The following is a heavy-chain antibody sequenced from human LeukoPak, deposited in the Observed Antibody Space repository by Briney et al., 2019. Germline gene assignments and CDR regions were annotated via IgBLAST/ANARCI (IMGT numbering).Heavy chain of an antibody. D-gene: IGHD2-2*01. V-gene: IGHV1-69*05. CDR3: VTYYCSSTSCYPGAEYFQH. CDR2: IIPIFGTA. J-gene: IGHJ1*01. Sequence: SVKVSCKASGGTFSSYAISWVRQAPGQGLEWMGGIIPIFGTANYAQKFQGRVTITTDESTSTAYMELSSLRSEDTAVYYCVTYYCSSTSCYPGAEYFQHWGQGTLVTVSS. CDR1: GGTFSSYA.